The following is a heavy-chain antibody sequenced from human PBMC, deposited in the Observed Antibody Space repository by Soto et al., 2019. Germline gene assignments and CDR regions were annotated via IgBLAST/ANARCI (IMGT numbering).Heavy chain of an antibody. D-gene: IGHD6-13*01. CDR3: ARDLGGIAAAGPGWFDP. CDR1: GFTFSSYG. V-gene: IGHV3-33*01. CDR2: IWYDGSNK. J-gene: IGHJ5*02. Sequence: GGSLRLSCAASGFTFSSYGMHWVRQAPGKGLEWVAVIWYDGSNKYYADSVKGRFTISRDNSKNTLYLQMNSLRAEDTAVYYCARDLGGIAAAGPGWFDPWGQGTLVTVSS.